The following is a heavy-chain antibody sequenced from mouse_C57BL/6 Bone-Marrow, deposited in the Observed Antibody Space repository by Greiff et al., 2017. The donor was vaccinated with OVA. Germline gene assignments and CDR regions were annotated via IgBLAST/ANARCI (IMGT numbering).Heavy chain of an antibody. CDR2: INPYNGGT. CDR1: GYTFTDYY. Sequence: EVKLQQSGPVLVKPGASVKMSCKASGYTFTDYYMNWVKQSHGKSLEWIGVINPYNGGTSYNQKFKGKATLTVDKSSSTAYMELNSLTSEDSAVYYCARWGYDDYDGRLDYWGQGTTLTVSS. V-gene: IGHV1-19*01. J-gene: IGHJ2*01. D-gene: IGHD2-4*01. CDR3: ARWGYDDYDGRLDY.